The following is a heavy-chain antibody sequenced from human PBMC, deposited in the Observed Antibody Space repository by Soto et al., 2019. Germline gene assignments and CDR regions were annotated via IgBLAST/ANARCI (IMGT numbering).Heavy chain of an antibody. CDR1: GFTFSNYV. CDR2: ISYDGNNK. J-gene: IGHJ4*02. CDR3: AKGYSSGWYWYFDY. Sequence: GGSLRLSCAASGFTFSNYVIHWVRQAPCKGLEWVALISYDGNNKYYADSVKGRFTISRDNSKNTLYLQMNSLGAEDTAVYYCAKGYSSGWYWYFDYRGQGTLVTVSS. D-gene: IGHD6-19*01. V-gene: IGHV3-30-3*01.